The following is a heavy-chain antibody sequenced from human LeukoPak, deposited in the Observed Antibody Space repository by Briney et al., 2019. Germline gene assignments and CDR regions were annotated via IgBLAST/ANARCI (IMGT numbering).Heavy chain of an antibody. CDR3: ARLQKRDSRDY. D-gene: IGHD5-24*01. CDR1: GFTFSSYE. Sequence: GGSLRLSCAASGFTFSSYEMNWVRQAPGKGLEWVSYISSSGSTIYYADSVKGRFTVSRDNAKNSLYLQMNSLRAEDTAVYYCARLQKRDSRDYWGQGTLVTVSS. CDR2: ISSSGSTI. V-gene: IGHV3-48*03. J-gene: IGHJ4*02.